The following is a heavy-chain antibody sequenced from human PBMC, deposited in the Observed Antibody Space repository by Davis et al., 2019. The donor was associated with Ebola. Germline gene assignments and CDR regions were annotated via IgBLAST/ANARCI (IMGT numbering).Heavy chain of an antibody. CDR1: GYTFTTYD. CDR2: MNPHSGNT. D-gene: IGHD1-26*01. V-gene: IGHV1-8*01. CDR3: ARAVGAWYYFDY. Sequence: AASVKVSCKASGYTFTTYDITWVRQATGQGLEWMGWMNPHSGNTGYAQKFQGRVTTTRDTSISTAYMELRSLRSDDTAVYYCARAVGAWYYFDYWGQGTLVTVSS. J-gene: IGHJ4*02.